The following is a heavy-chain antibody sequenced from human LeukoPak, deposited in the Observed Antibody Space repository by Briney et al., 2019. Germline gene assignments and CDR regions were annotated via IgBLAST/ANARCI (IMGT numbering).Heavy chain of an antibody. J-gene: IGHJ2*01. V-gene: IGHV3-23*01. Sequence: GGSLRLSCAVSGLTFSRYAMSWVRQAPGKGLEWVSAISESGTGTYYGDSVKGRFTISRDNSRNTLYLQMNSLRAEDTAVYYCAKSGYGDYVAWYFALWGRGTLVTVSS. CDR3: AKSGYGDYVAWYFAL. CDR2: ISESGTGT. CDR1: GLTFSRYA. D-gene: IGHD4-17*01.